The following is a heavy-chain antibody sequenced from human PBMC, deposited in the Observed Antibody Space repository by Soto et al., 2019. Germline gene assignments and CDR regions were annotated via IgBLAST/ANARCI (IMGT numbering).Heavy chain of an antibody. CDR3: VRRHVSATGIDWFDP. D-gene: IGHD6-13*01. CDR1: GYTFTSYG. CDR2: INAANGDT. J-gene: IGHJ5*02. Sequence: ASVKVSCKASGYTFTSYGIHWVRQAPGQRLEWMGWINAANGDTKYSPKFQGRVTITRDTSASTAYMELSSLRSEDTAVYYCVRRHVSATGIDWFDPWGHGTLLTVSS. V-gene: IGHV1-3*01.